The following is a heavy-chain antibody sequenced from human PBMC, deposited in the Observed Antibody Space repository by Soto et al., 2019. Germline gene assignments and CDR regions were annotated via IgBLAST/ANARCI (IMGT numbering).Heavy chain of an antibody. CDR2: IWYDGSNK. CDR3: ARMGTPAVTLMRGAFDI. D-gene: IGHD4-17*01. Sequence: GGSLRLSCAASGFTFSSYGMHWVRQAPGKGLEWVAVIWYDGSNKYYADSVKGRFTISRDNSKNTLYLQMNSLRAEDTAVYYCARMGTPAVTLMRGAFDIWGQGTMVTVSS. V-gene: IGHV3-33*01. J-gene: IGHJ3*02. CDR1: GFTFSSYG.